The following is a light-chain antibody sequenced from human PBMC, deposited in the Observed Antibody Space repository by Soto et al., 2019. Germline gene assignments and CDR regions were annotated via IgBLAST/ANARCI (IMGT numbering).Light chain of an antibody. CDR2: SSS. V-gene: IGKV1-39*01. J-gene: IGKJ1*01. CDR1: QSIRNF. Sequence: DIQMTQSPSSLSASVGDRVTITCRTSQSIRNFLNWYQQKPGTVPKLLISSSSTLESGVPSRFSGGGSGTDFTLTITNLQPEDFATYFCQQNYLSPWTFGPGTGVEIK. CDR3: QQNYLSPWT.